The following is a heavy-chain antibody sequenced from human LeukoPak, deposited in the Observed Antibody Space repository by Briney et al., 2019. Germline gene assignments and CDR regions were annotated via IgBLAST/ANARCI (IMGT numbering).Heavy chain of an antibody. CDR3: ARGYASSY. D-gene: IGHD2-2*01. J-gene: IGHJ4*02. CDR2: ISISGSTI. Sequence: PGGSLRLSCTASGFSFSGYEMNWVRQAPGKGLEWVSYISISGSTIYYADSVKGRFTISRDNAKNSLYLQMNSLRDEDTAVYYRARGYASSYWGQGTLVTVSS. V-gene: IGHV3-48*03. CDR1: GFSFSGYE.